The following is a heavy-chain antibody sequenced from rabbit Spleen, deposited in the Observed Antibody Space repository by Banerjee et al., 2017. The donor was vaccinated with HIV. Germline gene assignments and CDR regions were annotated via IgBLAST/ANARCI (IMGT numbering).Heavy chain of an antibody. J-gene: IGHJ4*01. Sequence: QEQLVESRGGLVKPGGSLKLSCTASRFPFSDKAVMCWVRQAPGKGLQWVACINVVTGKAVYATWAKGRFTFSKTSSTTVTLQMTSLTAADTATYFCARDLTGVIGWNFGWWGPGTLVTVS. CDR2: INVVTGKA. CDR3: ARDLTGVIGWNFGW. D-gene: IGHD1-1*01. CDR1: RFPFSDKAV. V-gene: IGHV1S45*01.